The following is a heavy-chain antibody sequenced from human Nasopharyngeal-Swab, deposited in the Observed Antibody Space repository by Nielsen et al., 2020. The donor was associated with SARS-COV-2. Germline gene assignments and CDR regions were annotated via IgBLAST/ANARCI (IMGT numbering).Heavy chain of an antibody. CDR3: AKGRGVVIAVAGVISGMDV. Sequence: GESLKISCAASGFTFSSYAMSWVRQAPGKGLEWVSAISGSGGSTYYADSVKGRFTISRDNSKNTLYLQMNSLRAEDTAVYYCAKGRGVVIAVAGVISGMDVWGQGTTVTVSS. J-gene: IGHJ6*02. V-gene: IGHV3-23*01. CDR1: GFTFSSYA. CDR2: ISGSGGST. D-gene: IGHD6-19*01.